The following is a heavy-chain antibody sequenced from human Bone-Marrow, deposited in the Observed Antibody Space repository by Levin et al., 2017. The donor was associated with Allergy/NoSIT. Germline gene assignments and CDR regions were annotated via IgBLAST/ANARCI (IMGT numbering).Heavy chain of an antibody. CDR3: AKEAINSIIPNLGEPLDN. J-gene: IGHJ4*02. V-gene: IGHV3-30*18. CDR2: MSYDGSKK. D-gene: IGHD3-16*01. Sequence: GGSLRLSCAASGFTFSRYAMHWVRQAPGKGLEWVAVMSYDGSKKYYADSVKGRFTISRDNSKNTLSLRMDSLRPEDTAVYYCAKEAINSIIPNLGEPLDNWGQGTLVTVSS. CDR1: GFTFSRYA.